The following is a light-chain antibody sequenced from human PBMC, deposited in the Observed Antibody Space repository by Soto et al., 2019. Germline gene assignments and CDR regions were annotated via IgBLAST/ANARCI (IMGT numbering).Light chain of an antibody. CDR3: LQHDSYPPT. V-gene: IGKV1-17*01. CDR1: QGIRND. CDR2: GAS. Sequence: DLEMTQSPSSLSVSVGDRVTITCRASQGIRNDLGWYQQKPGKAPKRLICGASSWDSGVPERFSGSGSGTDFTLTISRLQPEDFATYSCLQHDSYPPTFGEGTKVEIK. J-gene: IGKJ2*01.